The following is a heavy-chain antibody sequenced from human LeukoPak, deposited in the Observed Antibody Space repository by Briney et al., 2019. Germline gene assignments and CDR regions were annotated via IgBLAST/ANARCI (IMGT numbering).Heavy chain of an antibody. J-gene: IGHJ4*02. D-gene: IGHD6-19*01. CDR3: AKDSSRGSGWYHLASRFHY. V-gene: IGHV3-30*18. CDR2: ISYDGSNK. CDR1: GFTFSSYG. Sequence: GGSLRLSCAASGFTFSSYGMHWVRQAPGKGLEWVAVISYDGSNKYYADSVKGRFTISRDNSKNTLYLQMNSLRAEDTAVYYCAKDSSRGSGWYHLASRFHYWGQGTLVTVSS.